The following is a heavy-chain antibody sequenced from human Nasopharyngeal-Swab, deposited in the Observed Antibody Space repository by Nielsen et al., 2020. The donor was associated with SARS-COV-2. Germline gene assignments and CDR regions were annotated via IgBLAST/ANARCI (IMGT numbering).Heavy chain of an antibody. CDR3: ATGGDVNYFDY. D-gene: IGHD3-10*01. CDR1: GFTFSSYA. Sequence: GESLKISCAASGFTFSSYAMDWIRQAPGRGLEWVAIISYDGSDIFYADSVKGRFTISSDNSKNTLYLQMNSLRAEDTAVYFCATGGDVNYFDYWGQGTLVTVSS. CDR2: ISYDGSDI. J-gene: IGHJ4*02. V-gene: IGHV3-30*03.